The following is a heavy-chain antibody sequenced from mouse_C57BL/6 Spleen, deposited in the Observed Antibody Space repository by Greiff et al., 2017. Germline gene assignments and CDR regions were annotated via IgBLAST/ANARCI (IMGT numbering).Heavy chain of an antibody. D-gene: IGHD1-1*01. CDR2: IDPSDSET. CDR1: GYTFTSYW. J-gene: IGHJ2*01. Sequence: QVQLQQPGAELVRPGSSVKLSCKASGYTFTSYWMHWVKQRPIQGLEWIGNIDPSDSETPYNQKFKDKATLTVDKASSTAYMQLSSLTSEDSAVYYCARRRYYGSSILFDYWGQGTTLTVSS. CDR3: ARRRYYGSSILFDY. V-gene: IGHV1-52*01.